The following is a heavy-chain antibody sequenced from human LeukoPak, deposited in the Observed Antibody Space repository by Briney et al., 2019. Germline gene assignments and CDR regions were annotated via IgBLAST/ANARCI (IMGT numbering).Heavy chain of an antibody. CDR1: GGSFSVYY. Sequence: SETLSLTCAVSGGSFSVYYWSWIRQPPGRGLEWIGEINHSGSSNYNSSLKRRVTISVDTSKNQFSLNLTSVTAADTAVYYCARVGPPRGVSGSYPGNWFDPWGQGNLVTVSS. CDR2: INHSGSS. V-gene: IGHV4-34*01. CDR3: ARVGPPRGVSGSYPGNWFDP. D-gene: IGHD3-16*02. J-gene: IGHJ5*02.